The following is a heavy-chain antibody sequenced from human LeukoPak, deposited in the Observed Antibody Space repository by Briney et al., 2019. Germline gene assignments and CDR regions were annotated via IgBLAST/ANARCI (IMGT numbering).Heavy chain of an antibody. D-gene: IGHD3-22*01. Sequence: SQTLSLTCTVSGVSISSGSYYWVWIRQPAGKGLEWIGRIYTTGSTNHNPSFKSRVTISVDTSKNQFSLKLSSVTAADTAVYYCAREGYYDRSGYREYWGQGTLVTVSS. CDR1: GVSISSGSYY. CDR3: AREGYYDRSGYREY. CDR2: IYTTGST. J-gene: IGHJ4*02. V-gene: IGHV4-61*02.